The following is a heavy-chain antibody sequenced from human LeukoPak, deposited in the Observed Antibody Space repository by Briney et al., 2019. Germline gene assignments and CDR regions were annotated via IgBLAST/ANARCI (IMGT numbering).Heavy chain of an antibody. D-gene: IGHD6-25*01. V-gene: IGHV4-39*07. CDR3: ARGSFKYSSGTSFDY. Sequence: PSETLSLTCTVSGGSISSSSYYWGWIRQPPGKGLEWIGSIYYSGSTYYNPSLKSRVTISVDTSKNQFSLKLSSVTAADTAVYYCARGSFKYSSGTSFDYWGQGTLVTVSS. CDR1: GGSISSSSYY. J-gene: IGHJ4*02. CDR2: IYYSGST.